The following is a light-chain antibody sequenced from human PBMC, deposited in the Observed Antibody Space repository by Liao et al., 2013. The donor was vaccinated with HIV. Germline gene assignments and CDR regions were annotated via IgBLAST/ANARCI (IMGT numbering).Light chain of an antibody. CDR2: YDS. CDR1: NIGSKS. V-gene: IGLV3-21*01. J-gene: IGLJ1*01. CDR3: QLWDSSSDHPYV. Sequence: SYVLTQTPSVSVAPGKTATVTCGGSNIGSKSVHWYQQKPGQAPVMVISYDSDRPSGIPERFSGSKSGNTATLTISEVEPGDEADYYCQLWDSSSDHPYVFGTGTQVTVL.